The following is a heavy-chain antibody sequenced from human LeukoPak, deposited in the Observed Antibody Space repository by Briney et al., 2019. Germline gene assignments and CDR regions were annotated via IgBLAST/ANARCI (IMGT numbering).Heavy chain of an antibody. CDR3: AKLIGPSWVAGDAFDL. CDR2: ITYDGSNR. CDR1: GFTFSIYG. V-gene: IGHV3-30*18. Sequence: GGSLRLSCAASGFTFSIYGMHWVRQAPGKGLEWVAVITYDGSNRYYADSVEGRFTISRDNSKSTLYLQMSSLRAEDTAVYYCAKLIGPSWVAGDAFDLWGQGTMVTVSS. D-gene: IGHD2-21*01. J-gene: IGHJ3*01.